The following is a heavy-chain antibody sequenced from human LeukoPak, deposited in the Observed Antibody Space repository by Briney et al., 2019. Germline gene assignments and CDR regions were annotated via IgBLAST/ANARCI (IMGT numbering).Heavy chain of an antibody. CDR3: AKAVLLWFGEFDYFDY. V-gene: IGHV3-23*01. CDR2: ISGSGGST. CDR1: GFTFSSYG. Sequence: PGGSLRLSCAASGFTFSSYGMRWVRQAPGKGLEWVSAISGSGGSTYYADSVKGRFTISRDNSKNTLYLQMNSLRAEDTAVYYCAKAVLLWFGEFDYFDYWGQGTLVTVSS. D-gene: IGHD3-10*01. J-gene: IGHJ4*02.